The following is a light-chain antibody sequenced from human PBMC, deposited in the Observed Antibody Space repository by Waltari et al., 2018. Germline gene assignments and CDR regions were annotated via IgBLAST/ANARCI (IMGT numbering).Light chain of an antibody. Sequence: DIQMTQSPSTLSASVGDRVTITCRASQSISNWLAWYQQKPGKAPNLLIYKASNLESGVPSRFSGGGSGTEFTLTISSLQPDDFATYYCQQYNSYPRTFGQGTKLEIK. V-gene: IGKV1-5*03. CDR1: QSISNW. J-gene: IGKJ2*01. CDR2: KAS. CDR3: QQYNSYPRT.